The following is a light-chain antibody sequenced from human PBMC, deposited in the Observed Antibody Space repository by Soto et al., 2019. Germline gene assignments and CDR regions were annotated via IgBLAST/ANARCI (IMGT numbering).Light chain of an antibody. CDR3: LLYYGGAQLGV. CDR1: TGAVTSGYY. V-gene: IGLV7-43*01. CDR2: STS. Sequence: QAVVTQEPSLTVSPGGTVTLTCASSTGAVTSGYYPNWFQKKPGQAPRILIYSTSNKHSWTPARFSGSLLGGKAALTLSGVQPEDEAEYYCLLYYGGAQLGVFGGGTKLTVV. J-gene: IGLJ3*02.